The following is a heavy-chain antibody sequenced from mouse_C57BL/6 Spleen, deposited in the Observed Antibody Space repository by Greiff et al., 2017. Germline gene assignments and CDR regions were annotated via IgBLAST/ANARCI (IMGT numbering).Heavy chain of an antibody. D-gene: IGHD2-4*01. CDR1: GYSFTSYY. Sequence: VQLQESGPELVKPGASVKISCKASGYSFTSYYIHWVKQRPGQGLEWIGWIYPGSGTTKYNEQFKGKATLTADTSSSTAYMQLSSLTSEDSAVYYCARVYDYDEAWFAYWGQGTLVTVSA. V-gene: IGHV1-66*01. J-gene: IGHJ3*01. CDR3: ARVYDYDEAWFAY. CDR2: IYPGSGTT.